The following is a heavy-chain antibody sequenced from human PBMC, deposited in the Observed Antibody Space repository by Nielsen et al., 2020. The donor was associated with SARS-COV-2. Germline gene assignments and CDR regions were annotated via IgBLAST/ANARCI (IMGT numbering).Heavy chain of an antibody. Sequence: ASVKVSCKASGGTFSSYAISWVRQAPGQGLEWMGWISAYNGNTNYAQKFQGRVTMTEDTSTDTAYMELSSLRSEDTAVYYCATGRVIGITEWFDPWGQGTLVTVSS. D-gene: IGHD1-7*01. CDR1: GGTFSSYA. CDR3: ATGRVIGITEWFDP. J-gene: IGHJ5*02. V-gene: IGHV1-18*01. CDR2: ISAYNGNT.